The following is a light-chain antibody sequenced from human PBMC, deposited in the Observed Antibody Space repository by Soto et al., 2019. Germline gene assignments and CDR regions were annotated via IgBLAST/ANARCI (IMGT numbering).Light chain of an antibody. J-gene: IGKJ2*01. CDR2: AAS. CDR1: QNISDY. Sequence: DLQMTQSPSSLSASVGDRVTITCRANQNISDYLNWYQQKPGKAPNLLISAASSLQSGVPSRFSGSGSGTDFTLTISSLQPEDFATYYCQQSYTTPSFGQGTKLEIK. V-gene: IGKV1-39*01. CDR3: QQSYTTPS.